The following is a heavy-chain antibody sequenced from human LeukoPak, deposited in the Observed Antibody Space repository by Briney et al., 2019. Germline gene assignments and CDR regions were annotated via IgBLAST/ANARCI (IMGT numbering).Heavy chain of an antibody. CDR2: IYSGGGT. Sequence: GGSLRLSCAASGFTVSNTYMSWVRQAPGKGLEWVSLIYSGGGTYSADSVKGRFTISRDNSKNTLYLQMNSLRAEDTAVYYCARVRTVAGYYFDYWGQGTLVTVSS. D-gene: IGHD4-23*01. V-gene: IGHV3-53*05. J-gene: IGHJ4*02. CDR1: GFTVSNTY. CDR3: ARVRTVAGYYFDY.